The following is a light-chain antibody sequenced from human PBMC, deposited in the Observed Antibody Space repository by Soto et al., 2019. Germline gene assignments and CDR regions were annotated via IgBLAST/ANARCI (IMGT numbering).Light chain of an antibody. CDR1: QSVSSN. V-gene: IGKV3D-15*01. J-gene: IGKJ2*01. CDR3: QQYNSYPYT. Sequence: EIVMTQSPTILSVSPGERATLSCRASQSVSSNLAWYQQKPGQAPRLLIYGVYTRAPGIPARFSGSGSGTEFTLTISSLQSEDFATYYCQQYNSYPYTFGQGTKLEIK. CDR2: GVY.